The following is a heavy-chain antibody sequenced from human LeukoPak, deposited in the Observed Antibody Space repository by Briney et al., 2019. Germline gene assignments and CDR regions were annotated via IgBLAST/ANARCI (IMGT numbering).Heavy chain of an antibody. CDR2: ISGSGGST. CDR3: AKDPYDSQIGYDY. V-gene: IGHV3-23*01. CDR1: GFTFSSYA. Sequence: GGSLTLSCEASGFTFSSYAMSWVRQAPGKGLEWVSAISGSGGSTYYADSVKGRFTISRDNSKNTLYLQMNSLRAEDTAVYYCAKDPYDSQIGYDYWGQGTLVTVSS. D-gene: IGHD3-22*01. J-gene: IGHJ4*02.